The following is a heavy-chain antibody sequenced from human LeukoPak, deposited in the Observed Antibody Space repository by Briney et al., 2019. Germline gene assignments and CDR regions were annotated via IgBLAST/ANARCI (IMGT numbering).Heavy chain of an antibody. CDR2: ISYDGSNK. CDR3: ARAHPVPAAIFDYYYGMDV. Sequence: GGSLRLSCAASGFTFSSYAMHWVRQAPGKGLEWVAVISYDGSNKYYADSVKGRFTISRDNAKNSLYLQMNSLRAEDTAVYYCARAHPVPAAIFDYYYGMDVWGQGTTVTVSS. V-gene: IGHV3-30-3*01. CDR1: GFTFSSYA. D-gene: IGHD2-2*02. J-gene: IGHJ6*02.